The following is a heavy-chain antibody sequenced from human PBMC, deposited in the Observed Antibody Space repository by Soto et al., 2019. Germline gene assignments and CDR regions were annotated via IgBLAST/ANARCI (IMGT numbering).Heavy chain of an antibody. J-gene: IGHJ5*02. Sequence: GSGPTLVNPTQTLTLTCSFSGFSLSTTEMRVSWIRQPPGKALEWLARIDWDDDKFYSTSLKTRLTISKDTSKNQVVLTMTNMDPVDTATYDCARTSTRYSSGYCFDPWGQGTLVTVSS. CDR3: ARTSTRYSSGYCFDP. CDR2: IDWDDDK. D-gene: IGHD6-19*01. CDR1: GFSLSTTEMR. V-gene: IGHV2-70*04.